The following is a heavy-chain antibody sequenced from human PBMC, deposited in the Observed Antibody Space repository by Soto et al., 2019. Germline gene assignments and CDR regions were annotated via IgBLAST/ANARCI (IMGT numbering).Heavy chain of an antibody. CDR1: GGPLSDYN. V-gene: IGHV4-34*01. CDR2: IGPSGAT. CDR3: ATSYGNAWYTF. J-gene: IGHJ4*02. Sequence: SETLSLTCGVSGGPLSDYNWSWIRQAPGAGLEWIGEIGPSGATNYNPSLRSRVTISQDKSKNQFSLQLTSVTAADTAVYYCATSYGNAWYTFWGQGTQVTVSS. D-gene: IGHD6-13*01.